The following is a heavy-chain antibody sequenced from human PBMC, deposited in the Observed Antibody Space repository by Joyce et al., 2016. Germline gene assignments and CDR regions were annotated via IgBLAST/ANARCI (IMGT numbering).Heavy chain of an antibody. CDR2: INTYYGNT. D-gene: IGHD2-15*01. Sequence: QVQLVQSGAEMKKPGASVRVACKTSGDTFSSYGITWVRQAPGQGLEWMGEINTYYGNTNYAQNLQGRGSVTTDTSTSTVYMELTSLKSDDTAVYYCARDGPNCSGGSCAAYWGQGTLVTVSS. CDR1: GDTFSSYG. CDR3: ARDGPNCSGGSCAAY. J-gene: IGHJ4*02. V-gene: IGHV1-18*04.